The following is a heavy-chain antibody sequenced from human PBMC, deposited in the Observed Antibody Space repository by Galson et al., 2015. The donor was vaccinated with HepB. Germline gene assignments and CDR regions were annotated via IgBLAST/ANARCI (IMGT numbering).Heavy chain of an antibody. CDR2: INHSGST. Sequence: ETLSLTCAVYGGSFSGYYWSWIRQPPGKGLEWIGEINHSGSTNYNPSLKSRVTISVDTSKNQFSLKLSSVTAADTAVYYCARGPMRRDPSRNFDLWGRGTLVTVSS. D-gene: IGHD2-2*01. J-gene: IGHJ2*01. V-gene: IGHV4-34*01. CDR1: GGSFSGYY. CDR3: ARGPMRRDPSRNFDL.